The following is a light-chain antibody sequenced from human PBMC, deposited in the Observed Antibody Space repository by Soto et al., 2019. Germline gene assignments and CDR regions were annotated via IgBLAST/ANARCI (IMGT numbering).Light chain of an antibody. CDR3: QQRSNWLTWT. Sequence: EIVLTQSPATLSLSPGERATLSCRASQSVSSYLAWYQRKPGQAPRLLIYDASNRATGIPARFSGSGSGTDFTLTISSLEPEDFAVYYCQQRSNWLTWTLGQGTKVDIK. J-gene: IGKJ1*01. CDR1: QSVSSY. CDR2: DAS. V-gene: IGKV3-11*01.